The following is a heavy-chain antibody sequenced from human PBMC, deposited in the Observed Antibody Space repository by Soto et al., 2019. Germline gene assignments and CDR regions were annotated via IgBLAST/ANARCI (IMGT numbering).Heavy chain of an antibody. CDR3: AKDRPSGGYYYVEAFDI. CDR2: ISDSGTSI. D-gene: IGHD3-22*01. J-gene: IGHJ3*02. Sequence: PGGSLRLACAASGFAVSSYAMTWVRQAPGKGLEWVSVISDSGTSIYYADSVKGRFTISRDNFKNTLYLQMNSLRAEDTAVYYCAKDRPSGGYYYVEAFDIWAQGTVVTVSS. CDR1: GFAVSSYA. V-gene: IGHV3-23*01.